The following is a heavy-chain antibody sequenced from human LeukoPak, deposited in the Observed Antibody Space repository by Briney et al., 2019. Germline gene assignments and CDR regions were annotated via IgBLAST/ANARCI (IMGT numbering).Heavy chain of an antibody. CDR3: ARAPGYDFWSGYYQRARYYYYGMDV. D-gene: IGHD3-3*01. CDR1: GFTFSSYW. CDR2: IKQDGSEK. J-gene: IGHJ6*02. Sequence: PGGSLRLSCAASGFTFSSYWMSWVRQAPGKGLEWVANIKQDGSEKYYVDSVKGRFTISRDNAKNSLYLQMNSLRAEDTAVYYCARAPGYDFWSGYYQRARYYYYGMDVWGQGTTVTVSS. V-gene: IGHV3-7*03.